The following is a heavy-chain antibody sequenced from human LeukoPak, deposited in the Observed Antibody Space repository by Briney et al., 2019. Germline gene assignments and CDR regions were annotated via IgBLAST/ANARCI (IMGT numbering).Heavy chain of an antibody. CDR1: GFTVSSHY. J-gene: IGHJ4*02. Sequence: GGSLRLSCAASGFTVSSHYMSWVRQAPGRGLEWVSVIYSGAGTSYADSVQGRFTISRDNSKNTLYLQMNSLRVEDTAVYYCARDRGFSSSWRLFVYWGQGTLVTVSS. CDR3: ARDRGFSSSWRLFVY. CDR2: IYSGAGT. D-gene: IGHD6-13*01. V-gene: IGHV3-66*02.